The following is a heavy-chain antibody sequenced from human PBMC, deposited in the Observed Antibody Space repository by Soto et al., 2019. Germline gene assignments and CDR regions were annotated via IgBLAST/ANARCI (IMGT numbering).Heavy chain of an antibody. J-gene: IGHJ4*02. CDR1: GFSLSTSRVG. CDR3: VRLLWFGELT. CDR2: IYWDGDK. D-gene: IGHD3-10*01. Sequence: QITLKESGPTLVKPTQTLTLTCTISGFSLSTSRVGVGWIRQPPGKALDWLVFIYWDGDKRYSPSLKSRLTITKDTSKNQVVLTMTNMDPVDTATYYCVRLLWFGELTWDQGTLVTVSS. V-gene: IGHV2-5*02.